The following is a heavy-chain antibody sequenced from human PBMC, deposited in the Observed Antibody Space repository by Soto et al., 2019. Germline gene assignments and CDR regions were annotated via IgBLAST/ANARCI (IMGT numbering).Heavy chain of an antibody. V-gene: IGHV2-5*02. J-gene: IGHJ4*02. Sequence: QITLKESGPTRVRPTQTLTLTCTFSGFSLSTHGVGVGWIRQPPGKALEGLALIYWDDDKRYTSSLKNRLTITKDTSRNQVVPTVTNMDPVDTATYYCAHRVALGGNWNGGSFDFWGPGALVTVSS. D-gene: IGHD1-1*01. CDR2: IYWDDDK. CDR3: AHRVALGGNWNGGSFDF. CDR1: GFSLSTHGVG.